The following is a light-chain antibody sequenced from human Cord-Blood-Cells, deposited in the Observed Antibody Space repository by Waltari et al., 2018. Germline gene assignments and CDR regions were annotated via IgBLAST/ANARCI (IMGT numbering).Light chain of an antibody. J-gene: IGLJ2*01. Sequence: QSALTQPASVSGSPGQSTTLSCTATSSDVGSYNLAYWYQQHPGKAPKLMIYEGSKRPSVVSNRFSGSKSGNTASLTISGLQAEDEADYYCCSYAGSSTFEVFGGGTKLTVL. CDR3: CSYAGSSTFEV. CDR1: SSDVGSYNL. CDR2: EGS. V-gene: IGLV2-23*03.